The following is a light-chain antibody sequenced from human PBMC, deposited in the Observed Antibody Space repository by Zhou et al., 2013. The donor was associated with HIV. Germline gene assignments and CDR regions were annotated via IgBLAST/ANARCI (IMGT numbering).Light chain of an antibody. Sequence: DIQMTQSPSSLSASVGDRVTISCRASQSIDGYLNWYQQRPGKAPKLLIYTASNLQSGVPSRFSGSGYGTDFTLTISSVQPEDFATYFCQQSYSTPLSSFGQGTKVEIK. J-gene: IGKJ2*03. CDR1: QSIDGY. CDR3: QQSYSTPLSS. V-gene: IGKV1-39*01. CDR2: TAS.